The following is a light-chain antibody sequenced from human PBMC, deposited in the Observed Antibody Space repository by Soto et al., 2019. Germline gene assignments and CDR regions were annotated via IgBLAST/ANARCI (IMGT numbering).Light chain of an antibody. J-gene: IGKJ5*01. CDR3: KQRSNLIT. CDR1: QSVHSD. V-gene: IGKV3-11*01. CDR2: EIS. Sequence: PGERATLSCRASQSVHSDLAWFQQKPGQAPRLLIYEISNRATGIPARFSGSGSGTDSTLTISSLEPEDFAVYYCKQRSNLITCGQGTRLEIK.